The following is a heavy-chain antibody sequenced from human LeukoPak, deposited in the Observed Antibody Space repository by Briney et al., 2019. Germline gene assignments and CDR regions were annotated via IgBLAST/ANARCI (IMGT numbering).Heavy chain of an antibody. Sequence: SETLSLTCTVSGGSISSYYWSWIRQPPGKGLEWIGYIYYSGSTNYNPSLKSRVTISVDTSKNQFSLKLSSVTAADTAVYYCARLKYGGYYDSSGYLFDYWGQGTLVTVSS. J-gene: IGHJ4*02. CDR2: IYYSGST. D-gene: IGHD3-22*01. CDR1: GGSISSYY. CDR3: ARLKYGGYYDSSGYLFDY. V-gene: IGHV4-59*08.